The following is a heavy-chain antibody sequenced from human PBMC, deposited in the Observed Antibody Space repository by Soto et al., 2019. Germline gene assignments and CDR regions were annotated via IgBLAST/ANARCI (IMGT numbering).Heavy chain of an antibody. J-gene: IGHJ3*02. V-gene: IGHV4-31*03. D-gene: IGHD3-22*01. CDR3: AREGGSYDSGGYLIRGAFDI. Sequence: PSETVSLTCSVSGDSISRIDYYWTWIRQHPEKGLEWIGNIYFRGNTYYSPSLESRLTISVDTSKNQFSLKLTSVTAADTAVYYCAREGGSYDSGGYLIRGAFDIWGQGTMVTV. CDR2: IYFRGNT. CDR1: GDSISRIDYY.